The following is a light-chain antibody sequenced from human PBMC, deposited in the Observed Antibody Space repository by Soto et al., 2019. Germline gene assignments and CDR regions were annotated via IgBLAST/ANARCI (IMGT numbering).Light chain of an antibody. CDR2: EGS. Sequence: QSVLTQPASVSGXPGQSXTISCTXTSXDVGSYNLVSWYQQHPGKAPKLMIYEGSKRPSGVSNRFSGSKSGNTASLTISGLQAEDEADYYCCSYAGSSTVVFGGGTKLTVL. V-gene: IGLV2-23*01. CDR1: SXDVGSYNL. CDR3: CSYAGSSTVV. J-gene: IGLJ2*01.